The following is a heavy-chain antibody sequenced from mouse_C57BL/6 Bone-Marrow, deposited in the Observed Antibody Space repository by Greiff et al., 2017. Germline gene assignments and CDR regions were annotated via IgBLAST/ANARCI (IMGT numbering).Heavy chain of an antibody. CDR1: GFTFNTYA. CDR2: IRSKSRNYAT. J-gene: IGHJ1*03. Sequence: EVQVVESGGGLVQPKGSLKLSCAASGFTFNTYAMHWVRQAPGKGLEWVARIRSKSRNYATYYADSVKDRFTISRDDSQSMLYLQMNNLKTEDTAIYYSVRGGFYCGPPRCWYFDVWGTGTTVTVSS. CDR3: VRGGFYCGPPRCWYFDV. V-gene: IGHV10-3*01. D-gene: IGHD1-1*01.